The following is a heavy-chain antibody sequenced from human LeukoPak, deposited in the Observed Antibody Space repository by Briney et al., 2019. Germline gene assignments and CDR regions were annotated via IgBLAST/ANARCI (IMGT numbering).Heavy chain of an antibody. Sequence: GASVKVSCKASGYTFTSYAMHWVRQAPGQRLEWMGWINAGNGNTKYSQKFQGRVTMTRNTSISTAYMELSSLRSEDTAVYYCARGLSYDSLPFDPWGQGTLVTVSS. CDR2: INAGNGNT. D-gene: IGHD3-22*01. J-gene: IGHJ5*02. CDR1: GYTFTSYA. V-gene: IGHV1-3*01. CDR3: ARGLSYDSLPFDP.